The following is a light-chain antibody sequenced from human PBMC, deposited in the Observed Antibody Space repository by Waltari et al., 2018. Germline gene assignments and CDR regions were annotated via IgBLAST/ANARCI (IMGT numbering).Light chain of an antibody. CDR1: QSVLYTSNYHNY. V-gene: IGKV4-1*01. CDR2: WAS. CDR3: QQYYSAPYT. Sequence: DIVMTQSPDSLSVSLGERATINCKSSQSVLYTSNYHNYLAWYQQKPGQPPKLLLYWASTRESGVPDRFSGSGSWTDFTLSISTLQAEDVAVYYCQQYYSAPYTFGQGTRLEIK. J-gene: IGKJ2*01.